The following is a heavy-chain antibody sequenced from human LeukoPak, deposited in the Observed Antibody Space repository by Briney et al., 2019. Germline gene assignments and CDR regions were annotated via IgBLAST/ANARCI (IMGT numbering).Heavy chain of an antibody. J-gene: IGHJ4*02. D-gene: IGHD2/OR15-2a*01. Sequence: GASVKVSCRASGGTLSNYGVSWVRQAPGQELEWMGGTIPIFGTANYAQKFQGRVTIATDESTSTAYMELSSLRSDDTAVYYCERVLRNSRSSNWGQGTLVTVSS. CDR3: ERVLRNSRSSN. CDR1: GGTLSNYG. CDR2: TIPIFGTA. V-gene: IGHV1-69*05.